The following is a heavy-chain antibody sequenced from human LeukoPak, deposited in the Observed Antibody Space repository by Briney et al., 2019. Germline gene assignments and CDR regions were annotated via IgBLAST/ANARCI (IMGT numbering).Heavy chain of an antibody. Sequence: GGSLRLSCAASGFTFSSYAMSWVRQAPGKGLEWVSVIYSGGSTYYADSVKGRFTISRDNSKNTLYLQMNSLRAEDTAVYYCAKTHYGDYGYWGQGTLVTVSS. D-gene: IGHD4-17*01. CDR2: IYSGGST. V-gene: IGHV3-23*03. J-gene: IGHJ4*02. CDR3: AKTHYGDYGY. CDR1: GFTFSSYA.